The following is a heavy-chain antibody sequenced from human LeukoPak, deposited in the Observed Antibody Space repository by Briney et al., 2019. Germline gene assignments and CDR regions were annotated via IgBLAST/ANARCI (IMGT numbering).Heavy chain of an antibody. CDR1: GGSFSGYY. V-gene: IGHV4-34*01. CDR2: INHSGST. J-gene: IGHJ4*02. Sequence: SETLSLTCAVYGGSFSGYYWSWIRQPPGKGLEWIGEINHSGSTNYNPSLKSRVTISVDTSKNQFSLKLSSVTAADTAVYYCARGITMFRGVRDEGPQKNYYFDYWGQGTLVTVSS. D-gene: IGHD3-10*01. CDR3: ARGITMFRGVRDEGPQKNYYFDY.